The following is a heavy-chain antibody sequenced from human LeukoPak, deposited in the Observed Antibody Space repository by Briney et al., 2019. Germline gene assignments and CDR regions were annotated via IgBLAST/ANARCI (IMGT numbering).Heavy chain of an antibody. CDR3: ATGRGYSGYDDVDY. CDR1: GGSFSGYY. Sequence: SETLSLTCAVYGGSFSGYYWSWIRQPPGKGLEWIGEINHSGSTNYNPSLKSRVTISVDTSKNQLSLKLSSVTAADTAVCYCATGRGYSGYDDVDYWGQGTLVTVSS. J-gene: IGHJ4*02. CDR2: INHSGST. D-gene: IGHD5-12*01. V-gene: IGHV4-34*01.